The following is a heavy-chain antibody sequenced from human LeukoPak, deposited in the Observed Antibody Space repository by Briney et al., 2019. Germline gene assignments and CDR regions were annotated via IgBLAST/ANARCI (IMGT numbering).Heavy chain of an antibody. D-gene: IGHD3-22*01. CDR1: GGSFSGYY. CDR2: IYYSGST. CDR3: ARAKRMGYDTSGYYYGYFDY. V-gene: IGHV4-31*11. J-gene: IGHJ4*02. Sequence: SETLSLTCAVYGGSFSGYYWSWIRQHPGKGLEWIGYIYYSGSTYYNPSLKSRVTTSVDTSKNQFSLKLDSVTAADTAVYYCARAKRMGYDTSGYYYGYFDYWGQGTLSPSPQ.